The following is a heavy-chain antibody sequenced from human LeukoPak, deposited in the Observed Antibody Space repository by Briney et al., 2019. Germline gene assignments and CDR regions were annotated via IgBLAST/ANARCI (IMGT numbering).Heavy chain of an antibody. V-gene: IGHV1-69*13. CDR3: ARYLLAAAYFDY. Sequence: SVKVSCKASGGTFSSYAISWVRQAPGQGLEWMGGIIPIFGTANYAQKFQGRVTITADESTSTAYMELSSLGSEDTAVYYCARYLLAAAYFDYWGQGTLVTVSS. J-gene: IGHJ4*02. CDR1: GGTFSSYA. CDR2: IIPIFGTA. D-gene: IGHD6-13*01.